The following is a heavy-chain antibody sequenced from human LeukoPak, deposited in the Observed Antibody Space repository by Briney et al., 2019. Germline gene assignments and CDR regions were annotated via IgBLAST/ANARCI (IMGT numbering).Heavy chain of an antibody. CDR3: ARVLDLSKRGLDAFDI. CDR2: VYYSGST. V-gene: IGHV4-59*01. J-gene: IGHJ3*02. Sequence: SETLSLTCTVSGGSISSYFWSWIRQPPGKGLGWIGYVYYSGSTNYNPSLKSRVTIAVDTSKKQFSLKLSSATAADTAVYYCARVLDLSKRGLDAFDIWGQGTMVTVSS. CDR1: GGSISSYF. D-gene: IGHD3-16*01.